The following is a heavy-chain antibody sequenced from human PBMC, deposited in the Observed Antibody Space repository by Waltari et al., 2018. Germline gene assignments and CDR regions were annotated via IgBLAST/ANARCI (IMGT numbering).Heavy chain of an antibody. CDR2: INPNSGGT. CDR3: AKVLTGDRSDAFDI. V-gene: IGHV1-2*02. Sequence: VQLVQSGAEVKKPGASVKVSCKASGSPFTGSYMHWVRQAPGQGLEWMGWINPNSGGTNYAQKFQGRVTMTRDTSISTAYMELSRLRSDDTAVYYCAKVLTGDRSDAFDIWGQGTMVTVSS. J-gene: IGHJ3*02. CDR1: GSPFTGSY. D-gene: IGHD7-27*01.